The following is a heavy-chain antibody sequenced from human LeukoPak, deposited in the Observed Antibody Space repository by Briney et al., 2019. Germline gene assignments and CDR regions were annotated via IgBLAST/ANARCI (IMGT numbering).Heavy chain of an antibody. CDR1: GFTFDDYA. Sequence: PGGSLRLSCAASGFTFDDYAMHWVRQAPGKGLEWVSGISWNSGSIGYADSVKGRFTISRDNAKNSLYLQMNSLRAEDTAVYYCASSASPFQHWGQGTLVTVSS. CDR2: ISWNSGSI. D-gene: IGHD3-16*01. J-gene: IGHJ1*01. CDR3: ASSASPFQH. V-gene: IGHV3-9*01.